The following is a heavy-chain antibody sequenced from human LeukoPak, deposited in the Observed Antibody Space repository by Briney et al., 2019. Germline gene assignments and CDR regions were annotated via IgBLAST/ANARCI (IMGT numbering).Heavy chain of an antibody. D-gene: IGHD4-17*01. V-gene: IGHV3-23*01. CDR2: ISGSGGST. CDR3: AKDSPLYGDYLGYYYYGMDV. CDR1: GFTFSSYA. J-gene: IGHJ6*02. Sequence: GGSLRLSCAASGFTFSSYAMSWVRQAPGKGQEWVSAISGSGGSTYYADSVKGRFTISRDNSKNALYLQMNSLRAEDTAVYYCAKDSPLYGDYLGYYYYGMDVWGQGTTVTVSS.